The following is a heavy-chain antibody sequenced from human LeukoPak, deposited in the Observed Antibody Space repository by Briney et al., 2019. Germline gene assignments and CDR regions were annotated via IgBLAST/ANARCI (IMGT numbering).Heavy chain of an antibody. V-gene: IGHV4-39*01. Sequence: SETLSLTCTVSGDSINSGNYFWDWIRQPPGKGLEWIGSISYRGSTHDNPSLKSRVTISVDTSKNQFSLKLTSVTAADTAVYYCARRHYDILTGYSIDFWGRGTLVTVSS. CDR3: ARRHYDILTGYSIDF. CDR1: GDSINSGNYF. D-gene: IGHD3-9*01. CDR2: ISYRGST. J-gene: IGHJ4*02.